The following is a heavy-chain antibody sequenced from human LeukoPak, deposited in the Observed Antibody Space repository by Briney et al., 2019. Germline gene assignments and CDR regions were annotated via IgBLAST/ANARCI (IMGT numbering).Heavy chain of an antibody. V-gene: IGHV4-34*01. D-gene: IGHD2-21*02. CDR3: TRMTAGHDY. CDR1: GVSFYDYY. Sequence: SETLSLTCAVSGVSFYDYYWSWVRQTPAKGLEWIGEINHSGYTNDSPSLKSRVTLSIDTSRKQFSLNLRSVTVADTGIYYCTRMTAGHDYWGQGTLVTVSS. CDR2: INHSGYT. J-gene: IGHJ4*02.